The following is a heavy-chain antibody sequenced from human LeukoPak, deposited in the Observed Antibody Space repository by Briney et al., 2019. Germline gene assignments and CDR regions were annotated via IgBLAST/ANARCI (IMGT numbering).Heavy chain of an antibody. V-gene: IGHV1-2*02. J-gene: IGHJ4*02. CDR2: INPNSGGT. CDR1: GGTFSSYA. Sequence: ASVKVSCKASGGTFSSYAISWVRQAPGQGLEWMGWINPNSGGTNYAQKFQGRVTMTRDTSISTAYMELSRLRSDDTAVYYCARGQLPQLWSSDWGQGTLVTVSS. CDR3: ARGQLPQLWSSD. D-gene: IGHD5-18*01.